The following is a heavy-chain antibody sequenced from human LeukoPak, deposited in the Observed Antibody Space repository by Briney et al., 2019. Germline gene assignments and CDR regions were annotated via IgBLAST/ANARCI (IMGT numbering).Heavy chain of an antibody. CDR1: GFTVSSNY. J-gene: IGHJ4*02. D-gene: IGHD4-17*01. Sequence: GGSLRLSCAASGFTVSSNYMSRVRQAPGKGLEWVSVIYSGGSTYYADSVKGRFTVSRDNSKNTLYLQMNSLRAEDTAVYYCARDNDYGDRYSFDYWGQGTLVTVSS. CDR2: IYSGGST. CDR3: ARDNDYGDRYSFDY. V-gene: IGHV3-66*01.